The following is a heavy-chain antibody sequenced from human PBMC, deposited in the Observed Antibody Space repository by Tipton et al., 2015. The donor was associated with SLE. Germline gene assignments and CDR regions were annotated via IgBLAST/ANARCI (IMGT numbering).Heavy chain of an antibody. J-gene: IGHJ2*01. D-gene: IGHD1-26*01. CDR3: ARDPPYYL. Sequence: TLSLTCAVYGGSFSGYYWSWIRQPPGKGLEWIGEINHSGGTNYNPSLKSRVTISVDTSKNQFSLKLSSVTAADTAVYYCARDPPYYLWGRGTLVTVSS. V-gene: IGHV4-34*01. CDR2: INHSGGT. CDR1: GGSFSGYY.